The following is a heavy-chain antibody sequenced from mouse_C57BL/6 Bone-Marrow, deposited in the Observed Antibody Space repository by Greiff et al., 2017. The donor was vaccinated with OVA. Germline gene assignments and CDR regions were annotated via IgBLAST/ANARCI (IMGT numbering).Heavy chain of an antibody. D-gene: IGHD1-1*01. V-gene: IGHV1-18*01. J-gene: IGHJ4*01. CDR2: INPNNGGT. CDR3: ARFGYYYGSSHYYAMDY. Sequence: EVKVVESGPELVKPGASVKIPCKASGYTFTDYNMDWVKQSHGKSLEWIGDINPNNGGTIYNQKFKGKATLTVDKSSSTAYMELRSLTSEDTAVYYCARFGYYYGSSHYYAMDYWGQGTSVTVSS. CDR1: GYTFTDYN.